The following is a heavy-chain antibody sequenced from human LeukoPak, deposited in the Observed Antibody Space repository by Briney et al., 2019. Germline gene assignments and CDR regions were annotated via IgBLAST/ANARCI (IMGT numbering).Heavy chain of an antibody. CDR2: IYHSGST. CDR1: GYSISSGYY. CDR3: ASVYYGGTDEAHDAFDI. D-gene: IGHD4-23*01. J-gene: IGHJ3*02. Sequence: PSETMSLTCTVPGYSISSGYYWGWIRQPPGKGLEWIGSIYHSGSTYYNPSLKSRVTISVDTSKNQFSLKLSSVTAADTAVYYCASVYYGGTDEAHDAFDIWGQGTMVTVSS. V-gene: IGHV4-38-2*02.